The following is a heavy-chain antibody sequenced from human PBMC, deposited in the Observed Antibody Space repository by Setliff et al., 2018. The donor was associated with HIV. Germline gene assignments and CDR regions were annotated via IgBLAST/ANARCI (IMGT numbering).Heavy chain of an antibody. D-gene: IGHD3-22*01. Sequence: SVKVSCKASGGTFSSYAISWVRQAPGQGLEWMGGIIPIFGTSNYAQKFQGRVTITADESTRTAYMELSSLRSEDTAVYYCARALKMYYYDSWGYSSAIRTEFLQEWGQGTPVTVSS. J-gene: IGHJ1*01. CDR2: IIPIFGTS. CDR1: GGTFSSYA. V-gene: IGHV1-69*13. CDR3: ARALKMYYYDSWGYSSAIRTEFLQE.